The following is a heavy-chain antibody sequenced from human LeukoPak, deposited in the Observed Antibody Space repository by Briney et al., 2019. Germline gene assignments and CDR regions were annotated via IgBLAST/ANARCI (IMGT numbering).Heavy chain of an antibody. CDR1: GYTFTSYY. V-gene: IGHV1-46*01. D-gene: IGHD1-26*01. Sequence: ASVKVSCKASGYTFTSYYMHWVRQAPGQGLEWVGIINPSGDPTTYAQKFQGRVTMTSDMSTSTVYMELSSLRSEDTAVYYCARDPYSGSYGNDYYYYMDVWGKGTTVTISS. CDR3: ARDPYSGSYGNDYYYYMDV. J-gene: IGHJ6*03. CDR2: INPSGDPT.